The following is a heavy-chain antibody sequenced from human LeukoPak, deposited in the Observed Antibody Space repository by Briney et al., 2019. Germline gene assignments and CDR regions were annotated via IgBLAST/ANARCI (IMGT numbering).Heavy chain of an antibody. CDR1: GGSISSSSYY. Sequence: SETLSLTCTVSGGSISSSSYYWGWIRQPPGKGLEWIGSIYYSGSTYHNPSLKSRVTISVDTSKNQFSLKLSSVTAADTAVYYCARHDDYGDYAGDYWGQGTLVTVSS. CDR2: IYYSGST. CDR3: ARHDDYGDYAGDY. V-gene: IGHV4-39*01. D-gene: IGHD4-17*01. J-gene: IGHJ4*02.